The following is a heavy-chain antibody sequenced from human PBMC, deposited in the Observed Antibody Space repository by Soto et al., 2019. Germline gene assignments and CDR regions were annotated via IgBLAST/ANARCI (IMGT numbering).Heavy chain of an antibody. CDR3: AHPEGRWLQLGFDY. D-gene: IGHD5-12*01. Sequence: QITLKESGPTLVKPTQTLTLTCTFSGFSLSTSGVGVGWIRQPPGKALEWLALIYWNDDKRYSPSLKSRLTITKDTSKNQVVLTMTNMDPVDTATYYCAHPEGRWLQLGFDYWGQGTLVTVSS. V-gene: IGHV2-5*01. J-gene: IGHJ4*02. CDR2: IYWNDDK. CDR1: GFSLSTSGVG.